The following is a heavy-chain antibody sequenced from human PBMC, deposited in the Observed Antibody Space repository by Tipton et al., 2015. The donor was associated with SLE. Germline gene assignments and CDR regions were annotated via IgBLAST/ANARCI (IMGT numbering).Heavy chain of an antibody. CDR1: GGSISSHY. Sequence: TLSLTCTVSGGSISSHYWSWIRQPPGKGLEWIGYIYYSGGTNYNPSLKSRVTISVDTSKNQFSLKLSSVTAADTAVYYCARSAGYGSNWAHFDYWGQGTLVTVSS. J-gene: IGHJ4*02. CDR2: IYYSGGT. CDR3: ARSAGYGSNWAHFDY. D-gene: IGHD6-13*01. V-gene: IGHV4-59*11.